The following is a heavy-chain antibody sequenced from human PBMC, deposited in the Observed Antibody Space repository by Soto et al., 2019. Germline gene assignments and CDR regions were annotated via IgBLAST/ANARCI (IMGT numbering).Heavy chain of an antibody. V-gene: IGHV5-10-1*01. D-gene: IGHD1-26*01. CDR3: ARAPLRGRGSPYGMDV. Sequence: PGESLKISCKGSGYTFTSYWIIWVRQMPGKGLEWMGRIDPSDSYTNYSPSFQGHVTISVDKSISTAYLQWSSLKASDTAMYYCARAPLRGRGSPYGMDVWGQGTTVTVSS. CDR1: GYTFTSYW. CDR2: IDPSDSYT. J-gene: IGHJ6*02.